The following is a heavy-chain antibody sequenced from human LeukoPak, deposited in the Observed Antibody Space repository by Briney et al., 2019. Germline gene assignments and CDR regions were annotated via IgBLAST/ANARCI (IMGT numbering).Heavy chain of an antibody. Sequence: PGGSLRLSCAASGFTFSRYEMNWVRQAPGKGLEWVSSISSSSSYIYYADSVKGRFTISRDNAKNSLYLQMNSLRAEDTAVYYCARGAYCGGDCHFFDYWGQGTLVTVSS. CDR1: GFTFSRYE. J-gene: IGHJ4*02. CDR2: ISSSSSYI. D-gene: IGHD2-21*02. V-gene: IGHV3-21*01. CDR3: ARGAYCGGDCHFFDY.